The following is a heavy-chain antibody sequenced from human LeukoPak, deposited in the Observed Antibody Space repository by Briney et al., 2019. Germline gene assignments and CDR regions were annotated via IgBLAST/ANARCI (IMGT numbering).Heavy chain of an antibody. Sequence: PSETLSLTCTVSGDSISSFYWNWIRQSAGKGLEWIGRMYISGSTNYNPSLKSRVTISVDTSKNQFSLKLSSVTAADTAVYYCARGLVDCSGGSCYPGWFDPWGQGTLVTVSS. D-gene: IGHD2-15*01. CDR3: ARGLVDCSGGSCYPGWFDP. J-gene: IGHJ5*02. CDR2: MYISGST. CDR1: GDSISSFY. V-gene: IGHV4-4*07.